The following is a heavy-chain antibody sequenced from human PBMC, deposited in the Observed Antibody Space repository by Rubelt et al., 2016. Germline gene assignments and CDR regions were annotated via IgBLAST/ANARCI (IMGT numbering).Heavy chain of an antibody. CDR3: AKVVVPTRGPMDV. CDR1: GFTFSTYW. Sequence: EVQLVESGGGLVQPGGSLRLSCAASGFTFSTYWMTWVRQAPGKGLEWVSAISNSGGNTYYSDSVRSRFPISSDKSKNTMYRQMNSLRSEDTAVYYCAKVVVPTRGPMDVWGKGTTVTVSS. V-gene: IGHV3-23*04. J-gene: IGHJ6*03. D-gene: IGHD2-2*01. CDR2: ISNSGGNT.